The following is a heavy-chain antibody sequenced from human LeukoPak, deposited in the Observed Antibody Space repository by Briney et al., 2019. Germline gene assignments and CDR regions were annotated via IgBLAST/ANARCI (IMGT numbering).Heavy chain of an antibody. CDR1: GGSISSSSHY. D-gene: IGHD7-27*01. Sequence: SETLSLTCTVSGGSISSSSHYWGWIRQPPGKGLEWIGSIYYSGNTYYNASLKSRVTISVDTSENQFSLKLSSVNAADTAVYYCARGLGIRHQFDYWGQGTLVTVSS. V-gene: IGHV4-39*01. CDR3: ARGLGIRHQFDY. J-gene: IGHJ4*02. CDR2: IYYSGNT.